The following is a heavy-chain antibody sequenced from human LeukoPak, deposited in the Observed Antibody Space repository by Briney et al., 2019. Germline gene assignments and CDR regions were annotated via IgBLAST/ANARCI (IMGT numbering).Heavy chain of an antibody. CDR3: ARVGGLRLQGAFDI. Sequence: GGSLRLSCAASGFTFDDYGMSWVRHAPGKGLEWVSGINWNGGSTGYADSVKGRFTISRDNAKNSLYLQMNSLRAEDTALYHCARVGGLRLQGAFDIWGQGTMVTVSS. J-gene: IGHJ3*02. CDR1: GFTFDDYG. D-gene: IGHD5-12*01. CDR2: INWNGGST. V-gene: IGHV3-20*01.